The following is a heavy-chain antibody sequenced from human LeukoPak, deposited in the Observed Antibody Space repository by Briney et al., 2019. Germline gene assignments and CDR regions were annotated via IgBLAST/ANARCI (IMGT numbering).Heavy chain of an antibody. CDR2: MYYSGSN. CDR1: GGSFSGYY. CDR3: ARHRGYCSGSRCYSVWFDP. D-gene: IGHD2-15*01. V-gene: IGHV4-39*01. J-gene: IGHJ5*02. Sequence: SETLSLTCAVYGGSFSGYYWGWIRQPPGKGLEWIGSMYYSGSNYYNPSLKSRITISEDTSKNQFSLKLRSVTAADTAVYYCARHRGYCSGSRCYSVWFDPWGQGTLVTVSS.